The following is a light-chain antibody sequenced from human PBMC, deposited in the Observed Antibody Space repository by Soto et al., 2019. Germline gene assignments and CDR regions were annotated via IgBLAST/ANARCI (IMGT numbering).Light chain of an antibody. J-gene: IGLJ2*01. CDR2: EVS. CDR3: SSYTSSSTVV. V-gene: IGLV2-14*01. CDR1: SSDVGGYNY. Sequence: QSVLTQPPSVSGAPGQRVTISCTGTSSDVGGYNYVSWYQQHPGKAPKLMIYEVSNRPSGVSNRFSGSKSGNTASLTISGLQAEDEADYYGSSYTSSSTVVFGGGTKLTVL.